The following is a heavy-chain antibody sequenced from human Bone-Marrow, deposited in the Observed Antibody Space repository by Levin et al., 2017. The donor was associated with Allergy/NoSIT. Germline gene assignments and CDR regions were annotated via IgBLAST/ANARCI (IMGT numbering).Heavy chain of an antibody. J-gene: IGHJ6*02. D-gene: IGHD3-22*01. Sequence: SVKVSCKASGDTFTKHGISWVRQAPGQGLEWLGGVVPMLDVVNHAQKFQGRVTITADKSTNTAYMELTSLKSEDTAVSYCARSHDDSDYWRGGIYYYAMDVWGQGTTVIVS. CDR1: GDTFTKHG. V-gene: IGHV1-69*10. CDR2: VVPMLDVV. CDR3: ARSHDDSDYWRGGIYYYAMDV.